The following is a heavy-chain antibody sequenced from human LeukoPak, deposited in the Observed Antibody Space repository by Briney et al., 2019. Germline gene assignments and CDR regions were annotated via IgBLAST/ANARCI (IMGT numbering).Heavy chain of an antibody. V-gene: IGHV4-59*08. J-gene: IGHJ4*02. CDR1: GGSISSYY. Sequence: SETLSLTCTVSGGSISSYYWSWIRQPPGKGLEWMGYIYYGGRTNYNPSLKSRVTISVDTTKNQCSLKLSSVTAADTAVYYCARHGPYYYDSSGYYGPKTPFDYWGQGTLVTVSS. D-gene: IGHD3-22*01. CDR2: IYYGGRT. CDR3: ARHGPYYYDSSGYYGPKTPFDY.